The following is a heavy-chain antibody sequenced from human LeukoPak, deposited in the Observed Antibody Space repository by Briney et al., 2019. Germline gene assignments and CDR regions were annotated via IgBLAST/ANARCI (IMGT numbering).Heavy chain of an antibody. CDR3: VREDAEQMDNSFDI. V-gene: IGHV4-39*07. Sequence: PSETLSLTCTVSGDSISRSSDYWGWIRQPPGKGPEWIGSVYYIGSTFYNPSLKSRLTISIDTSKNQFSLKLRSVTAADTAVYYCVREDAEQMDNSFDIWGQGTMVTVSS. J-gene: IGHJ3*02. D-gene: IGHD5-24*01. CDR2: VYYIGST. CDR1: GDSISRSSDY.